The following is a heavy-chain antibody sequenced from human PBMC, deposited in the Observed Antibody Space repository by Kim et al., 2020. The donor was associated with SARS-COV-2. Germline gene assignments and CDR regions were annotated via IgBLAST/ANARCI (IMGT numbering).Heavy chain of an antibody. Sequence: SVKGRFTISRDNSKNTLYLQMNSLRAEDTAVYYCAKDSSSWYNYYYGMDVWGQGTTVTVSS. D-gene: IGHD6-13*01. V-gene: IGHV3-30*02. J-gene: IGHJ6*02. CDR3: AKDSSSWYNYYYGMDV.